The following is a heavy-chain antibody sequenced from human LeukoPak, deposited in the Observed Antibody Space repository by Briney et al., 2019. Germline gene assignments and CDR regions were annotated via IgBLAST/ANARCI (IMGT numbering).Heavy chain of an antibody. CDR2: IYHSGST. CDR3: AKSNGYGLVDI. V-gene: IGHV4-38-2*02. D-gene: IGHD3-10*01. CDR1: GYSISSGYY. J-gene: IGHJ3*02. Sequence: SETLSLTCTVSGYSISSGYYWGWIRQPPGKGLEWIGSIYHSGSTYYSPSLKSRVTISLDTSRNQFSLKLNSVTAADTAVYYCAKSNGYGLVDIWGQGTMVTVSS.